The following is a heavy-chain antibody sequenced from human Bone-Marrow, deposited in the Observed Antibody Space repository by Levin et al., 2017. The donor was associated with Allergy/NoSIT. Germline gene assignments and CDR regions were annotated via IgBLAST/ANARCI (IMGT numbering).Heavy chain of an antibody. CDR1: GGSISSGRYY. V-gene: IGHV4-61*02. J-gene: IGHJ6*03. CDR3: ARDRLASLYYYSMDV. CDR2: IYTTGST. Sequence: LRLSCSVSGGSISSGRYYFTWVRQSAGKGLEWIGRIYTTGSTNYNPSLESRVTISLDTFKKEVYLTLSSVTAADTAVYYCARDRLASLYYYSMDVWGRGTTVIVSS.